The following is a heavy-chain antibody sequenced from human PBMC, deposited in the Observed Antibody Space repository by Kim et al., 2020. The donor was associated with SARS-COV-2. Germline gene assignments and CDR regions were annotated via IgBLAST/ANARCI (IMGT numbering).Heavy chain of an antibody. Sequence: VKSRITTNPDTSKNQFSLQMNSVTPEDTAVYYCARDYYYGSGSHDAFDIWGQGTVVTVSS. J-gene: IGHJ3*02. V-gene: IGHV6-1*01. CDR3: ARDYYYGSGSHDAFDI. D-gene: IGHD3-10*01.